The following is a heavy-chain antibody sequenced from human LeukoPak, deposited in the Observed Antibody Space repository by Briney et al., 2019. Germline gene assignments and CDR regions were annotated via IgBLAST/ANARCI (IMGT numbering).Heavy chain of an antibody. CDR1: GYTFGTHW. J-gene: IGHJ3*02. Sequence: ASVKVSCQASGYTFGTHWMHWVRQAPGQGLEWMGWMNPDSGGTNYAQKFQDRVTMNRDTSITTAYMELSRLTSDDTAIYYCARIMEYYDFTPRGFDIWGQGTMVAVSS. CDR2: MNPDSGGT. CDR3: ARIMEYYDFTPRGFDI. D-gene: IGHD3/OR15-3a*01. V-gene: IGHV1-2*02.